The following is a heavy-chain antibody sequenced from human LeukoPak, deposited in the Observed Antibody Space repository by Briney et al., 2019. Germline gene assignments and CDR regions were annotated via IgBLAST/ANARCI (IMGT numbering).Heavy chain of an antibody. CDR1: GGSISSYY. Sequence: SETLSLTCTVSGGSISSYYWSWIRQPPGKGLEWIGHVSYTGSTNYNPSLKSRVTISVGTSKNQFSLTLSSVTAADTAVYYCARETTIVLDYWGQGTLVTVSS. V-gene: IGHV4-59*01. J-gene: IGHJ4*02. CDR2: VSYTGST. D-gene: IGHD1/OR15-1a*01. CDR3: ARETTIVLDY.